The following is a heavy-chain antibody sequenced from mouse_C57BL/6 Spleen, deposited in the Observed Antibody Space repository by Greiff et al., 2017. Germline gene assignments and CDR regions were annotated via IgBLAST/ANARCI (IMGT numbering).Heavy chain of an antibody. CDR2: IWSGGST. V-gene: IGHV2-2*01. CDR1: GFSLTSYG. D-gene: IGHD1-1*01. Sequence: VQLQQSGPGLVQPSQSLSITCTVSGFSLTSYGVHWVRQSPGKGLEWLGVIWSGGSTDYNAAFISRLSISKDNSKSQVFFKMNSLQADDTAIYYCARGGTTVVEGYFDVWGTGTTVTVSS. CDR3: ARGGTTVVEGYFDV. J-gene: IGHJ1*03.